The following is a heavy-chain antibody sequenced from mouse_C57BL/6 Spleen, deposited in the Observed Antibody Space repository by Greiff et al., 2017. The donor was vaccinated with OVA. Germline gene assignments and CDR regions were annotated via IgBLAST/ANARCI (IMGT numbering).Heavy chain of an antibody. CDR1: GYAFSSSC. J-gene: IGHJ2*01. Sequence: QVQLQQSGPELVKPGASVKISCKASGYAFSSSCMNWVKQRPGKGLEWIGRIYPGGGDTYYNGKFKGKATLTADNSSSTAYMQLSSLTSEDSAVYFCARNGYDERGIDYWGQGTTLTVSA. CDR2: IYPGGGDT. CDR3: ARNGYDERGIDY. V-gene: IGHV1-82*01. D-gene: IGHD2-2*01.